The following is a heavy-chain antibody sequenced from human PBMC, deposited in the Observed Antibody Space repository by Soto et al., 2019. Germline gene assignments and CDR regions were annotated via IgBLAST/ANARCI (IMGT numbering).Heavy chain of an antibody. CDR2: INSDWSST. CDR1: GFTFSSYW. Sequence: GGSLRLSCAASGFTFSSYWMNWVRQAPGKGLVWVSRINSDWSSTSYADSVKGRFTISRDNAKNTLYLQMNSLRAEDTAMDYCARDTDWWIYNDYWGQGTLVTVSS. V-gene: IGHV3-74*01. CDR3: ARDTDWWIYNDY. J-gene: IGHJ4*02. D-gene: IGHD2-8*02.